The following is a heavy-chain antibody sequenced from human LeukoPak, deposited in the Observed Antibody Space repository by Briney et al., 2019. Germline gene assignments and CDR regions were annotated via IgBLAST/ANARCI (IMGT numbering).Heavy chain of an antibody. Sequence: ASVKVSCKASGYTFTGYYIHWVRQAPGQGLGWMGWINPNSGGTNYAQKFQGRVTMTRDTSISTAYMELSRLRSDDTAMYYCARTPLAVAGLIDYWGQGTLVTVSS. D-gene: IGHD6-19*01. CDR1: GYTFTGYY. J-gene: IGHJ4*02. CDR3: ARTPLAVAGLIDY. CDR2: INPNSGGT. V-gene: IGHV1-2*02.